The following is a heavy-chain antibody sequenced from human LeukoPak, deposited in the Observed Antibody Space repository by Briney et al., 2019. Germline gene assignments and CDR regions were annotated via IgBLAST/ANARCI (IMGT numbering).Heavy chain of an antibody. CDR1: GFTFSSYA. CDR3: ARRSSAWYFLDY. CDR2: ISYDGNNK. J-gene: IGHJ4*02. D-gene: IGHD6-19*01. Sequence: GGSLRLSCAASGFTFSSYAMHRVRQAPGKGLEWVAVISYDGNNKYYGDSVKGRFTISRDNSKNTLNLQMNSLRPDDTAVYYCARRSSAWYFLDYWGQGSLVTVSS. V-gene: IGHV3-30-3*01.